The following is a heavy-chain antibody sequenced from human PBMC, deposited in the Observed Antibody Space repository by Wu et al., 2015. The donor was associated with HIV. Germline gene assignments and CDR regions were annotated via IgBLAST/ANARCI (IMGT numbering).Heavy chain of an antibody. Sequence: QVQLVQSGAEVKKPGASVKVSCKASGYTFTSYGISWVRQAPGQGLEWMGWISAYNGNTNYAQKLQGRVTMTTDTSTSTAYMELRSLRSDDTAVYYCARDLCVRGVCYRSPGDWVPTPWGRGNPGPPSP. D-gene: IGHD2-8*02. V-gene: IGHV1-18*01. CDR1: GYTFTSYG. J-gene: IGHJ5*02. CDR3: ARDLCVRGVCYRSPGDWVPTP. CDR2: ISAYNGNT.